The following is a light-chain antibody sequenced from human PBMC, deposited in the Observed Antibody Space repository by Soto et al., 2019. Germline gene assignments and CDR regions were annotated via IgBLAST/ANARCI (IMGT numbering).Light chain of an antibody. J-gene: IGLJ2*01. V-gene: IGLV1-40*01. CDR1: SSNIGAGYD. Sequence: QSVLTQPPSVSGAPGQRVTISCTGGSSNIGAGYDVHWYQQFPGTAPKLLIYRNSNRPSGVPDRFSGSKSGTSASLAITGLQAEDEADYYCQSYDRSLSAVFGGGTQLTVL. CDR2: RNS. CDR3: QSYDRSLSAV.